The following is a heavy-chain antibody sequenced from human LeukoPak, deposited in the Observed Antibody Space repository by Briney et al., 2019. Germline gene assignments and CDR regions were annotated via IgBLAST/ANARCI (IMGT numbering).Heavy chain of an antibody. D-gene: IGHD2-15*01. CDR1: GYTFTGYY. CDR2: INPNSGGT. Sequence: ASVKVSCKASGYTFTGYYMHWVRQAPGQGLEWMGRINPNSGGTNYAQKFQGRVTTTRDTSISTAYMELSRLRSDDTAVYYCARVREYCSGGSCRRYWFDPWGQGTLVTVSS. J-gene: IGHJ5*02. V-gene: IGHV1-2*06. CDR3: ARVREYCSGGSCRRYWFDP.